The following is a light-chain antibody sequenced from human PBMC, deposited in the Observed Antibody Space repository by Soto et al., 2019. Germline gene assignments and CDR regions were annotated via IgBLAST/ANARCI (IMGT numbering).Light chain of an antibody. CDR3: CSYAGSYTLV. Sequence: QSALTQPRSVSGSPGQSVTISCTGTSSDVGGYNYVSWYQQLPGKAPKLMIYDVTKRPSGVPDRFSGPKSGNTASLTISGHQAEDEADYYCCSYAGSYTLVFGGGTKVTVL. V-gene: IGLV2-11*01. CDR1: SSDVGGYNY. CDR2: DVT. J-gene: IGLJ2*01.